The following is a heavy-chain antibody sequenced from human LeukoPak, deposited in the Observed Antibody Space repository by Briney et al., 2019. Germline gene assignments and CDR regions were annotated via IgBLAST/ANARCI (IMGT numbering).Heavy chain of an antibody. CDR2: IYYSGST. Sequence: SETLSFTCTVSGGSISSSSYYGGWIRQPPGKGVEWIVRIYYSGSTYYNPSLKSRVTISVDTPKNQLSLQLSSVTAADAAVYYCARVDTAMVTDYWGQGTLVTVSS. CDR1: GGSISSSSYY. V-gene: IGHV4-39*01. D-gene: IGHD5-18*01. J-gene: IGHJ4*02. CDR3: ARVDTAMVTDY.